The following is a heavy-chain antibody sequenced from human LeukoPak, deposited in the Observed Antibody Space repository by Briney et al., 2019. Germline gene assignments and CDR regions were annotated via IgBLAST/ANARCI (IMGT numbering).Heavy chain of an antibody. J-gene: IGHJ4*02. CDR3: AKDCTNGVCADY. CDR1: GFTFSSYA. V-gene: IGHV3-23*01. D-gene: IGHD2-8*01. CDR2: ISGSGGST. Sequence: GGSLRLSCAASGFTFSSYAMSWVRQAPGKGLEWVSAISGSGGSTYYADSVKGRFTISRDNSKNTLYLQMNSLRAEDTAVYYSAKDCTNGVCADYWGQGTLVTVSS.